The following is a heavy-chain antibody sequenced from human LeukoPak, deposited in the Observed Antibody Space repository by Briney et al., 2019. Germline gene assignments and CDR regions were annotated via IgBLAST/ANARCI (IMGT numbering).Heavy chain of an antibody. Sequence: SGGSLRLSCAASGFTFSSYGMHWVRQAPGKGLEWVAFIRYDGSNKYYADSVKGRFTISRDNSKNTLYLQMNSLRAEDTAVYYCAKSIAARRFFDYWGQGTLVTVSS. J-gene: IGHJ4*02. V-gene: IGHV3-30*02. CDR1: GFTFSSYG. CDR3: AKSIAARRFFDY. CDR2: IRYDGSNK. D-gene: IGHD6-6*01.